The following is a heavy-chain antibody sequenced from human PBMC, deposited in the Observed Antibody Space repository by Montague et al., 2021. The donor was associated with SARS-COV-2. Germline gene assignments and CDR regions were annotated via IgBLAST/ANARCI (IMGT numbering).Heavy chain of an antibody. CDR2: VLYNKGT. Sequence: SETLSLTCTVSGVSVTDYYWSWIRQPPGKGLEWVGDVLYNKGTNSNPSLKSRVAISVDTSKNQFSLRLTSVTAADTAFYYYVRHPHYDGLNGPPDFWDQGTLVTVSS. CDR1: GVSVTDYY. V-gene: IGHV4-59*08. CDR3: VRHPHYDGLNGPPDF. D-gene: IGHD3-9*01. J-gene: IGHJ4*02.